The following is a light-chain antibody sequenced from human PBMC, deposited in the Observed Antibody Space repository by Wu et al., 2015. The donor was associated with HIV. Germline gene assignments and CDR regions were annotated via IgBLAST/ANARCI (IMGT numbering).Light chain of an antibody. CDR3: QQYYDWPPMDT. CDR1: QSVRSN. J-gene: IGKJ2*01. CDR2: GAS. Sequence: EIVMTQSPATLSVSPGERATLSCRASQSVRSNLAWYQQKPGQAPRLLIYGASTRATDIPARFSGSGSGTEFTLTISNMQSEDFAVYYCQQYYDWPPMDTFGQGTKLEIK. V-gene: IGKV3-15*01.